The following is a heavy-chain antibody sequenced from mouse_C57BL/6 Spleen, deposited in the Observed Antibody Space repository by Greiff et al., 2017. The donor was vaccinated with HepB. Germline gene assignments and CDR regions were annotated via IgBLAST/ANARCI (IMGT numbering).Heavy chain of an antibody. V-gene: IGHV5-4*01. J-gene: IGHJ2*01. CDR2: ISDGGSYT. D-gene: IGHD3-2*02. CDR3: ARDSSDTFDY. CDR1: GFTFSSYA. Sequence: EVQRVESGGGLVKPGGSLKLSCAASGFTFSSYAMSWVRQTPEKRLEWVATISDGGSYTYYPDNVKGRFTISRDNAKNNLYLQMSHLKSEDTAMYYCARDSSDTFDYWGQGTTLTVSS.